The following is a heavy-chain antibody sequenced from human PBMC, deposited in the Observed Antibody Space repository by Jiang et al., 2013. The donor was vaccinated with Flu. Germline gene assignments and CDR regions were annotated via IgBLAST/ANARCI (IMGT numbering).Heavy chain of an antibody. Sequence: YISSSSSTIYYADSVKGRFTISRDNAKNSLYLQMNSLRAEDTAVYYCARDFPYDSSAFDYWGQGTLVTVSS. V-gene: IGHV3-48*01. CDR2: ISSSSSTI. CDR3: ARDFPYDSSAFDY. D-gene: IGHD3-22*01. J-gene: IGHJ4*02.